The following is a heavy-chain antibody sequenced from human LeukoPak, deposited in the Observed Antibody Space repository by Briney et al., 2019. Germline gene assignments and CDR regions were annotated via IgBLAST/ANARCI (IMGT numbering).Heavy chain of an antibody. D-gene: IGHD3-16*01. CDR1: GASVSTGDYY. CDR3: ARDLGAPKYVAYSVDY. V-gene: IGHV4-61*08. J-gene: IGHJ4*02. CDR2: VHYSDGA. Sequence: SETLSLTCNVSGASVSTGDYYWSWIRQPPGKRPEWIAYVHYSDGATYNPSLQSRVTISIDRSKNQFSLRLMSVTAADTAVYYCARDLGAPKYVAYSVDYWGQGTLVTVSS.